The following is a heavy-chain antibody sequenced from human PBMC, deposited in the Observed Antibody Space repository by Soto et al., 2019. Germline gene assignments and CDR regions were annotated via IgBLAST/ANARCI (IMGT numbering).Heavy chain of an antibody. V-gene: IGHV5-51*03. Sequence: EVQLVQSGAEVKKPGESLKISCKGSGYSFTSYWIGWVRQMPGKGLEWMGIIYPGDSDTRYSPSFQGQVTISADKSISTAYLQWSSLKASDTAMYYCARFLGWSGYYRRPYYFDYWGQGTLVTVSS. CDR1: GYSFTSYW. CDR3: ARFLGWSGYYRRPYYFDY. CDR2: IYPGDSDT. J-gene: IGHJ4*02. D-gene: IGHD3-3*01.